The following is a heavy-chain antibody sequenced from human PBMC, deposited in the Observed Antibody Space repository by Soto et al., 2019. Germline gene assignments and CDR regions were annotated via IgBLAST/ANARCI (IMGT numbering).Heavy chain of an antibody. Sequence: SETLSLTCTVSGGSISSYYWSWIRQPPGKGLEWIGYIYYSGSTNYNPSLKSRVTISVDTSKNQFSLKLSSVTAADTAVYYCARGSTGFYSKLSGMDVWGQGTTVTVSS. J-gene: IGHJ6*02. CDR3: ARGSTGFYSKLSGMDV. CDR1: GGSISSYY. CDR2: IYYSGST. V-gene: IGHV4-59*01. D-gene: IGHD4-4*01.